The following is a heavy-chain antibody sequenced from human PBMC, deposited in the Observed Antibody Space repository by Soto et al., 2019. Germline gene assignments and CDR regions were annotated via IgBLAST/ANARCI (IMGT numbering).Heavy chain of an antibody. J-gene: IGHJ4*02. CDR1: GGSITSGGYY. Sequence: LSLTCTVSGGSITSGGYYWSWIRQHPGKGLEWLGYIYGSGSTFYNPSLKSRITLSVDTSKSQFSLKLSSVTVADTAVYFCARKQAGYFYGIDYWGQGTLVTVS. CDR2: IYGSGST. CDR3: ARKQAGYFYGIDY. D-gene: IGHD3-10*01. V-gene: IGHV4-31*03.